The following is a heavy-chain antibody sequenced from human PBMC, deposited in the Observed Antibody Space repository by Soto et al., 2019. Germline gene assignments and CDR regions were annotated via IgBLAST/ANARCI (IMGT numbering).Heavy chain of an antibody. D-gene: IGHD2-21*02. CDR3: ASERLCGADCYFFDN. J-gene: IGHJ4*02. V-gene: IGHV3-48*03. CDR2: ISGSNNNI. CDR1: GFTLRNYE. Sequence: QAGGSLRLSCAASGFTLRNYEMNWVRQAPGKGLGWISKISGSNNNIYYADSVRGRFTISRDNAKNSLYLQMNSLRAEDTAIYYCASERLCGADCYFFDNWGQGTQVTVSS.